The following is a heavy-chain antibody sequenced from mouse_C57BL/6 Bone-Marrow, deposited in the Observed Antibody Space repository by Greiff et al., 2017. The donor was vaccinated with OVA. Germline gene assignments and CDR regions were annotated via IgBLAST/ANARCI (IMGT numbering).Heavy chain of an antibody. V-gene: IGHV1-82*01. CDR3: ARVYDGYYVPFDY. D-gene: IGHD2-3*01. CDR2: IYPGDGDT. CDR1: GYAFSSSW. Sequence: LQESGPELVKPGASVKISCKASGYAFSSSWMNWVKQRPGKGLEWIGRIYPGDGDTNYNGKFKGKATLTADKSSSTAYMQLSSLTSEDSAVYFCARVYDGYYVPFDYWGQGTTLTVSS. J-gene: IGHJ2*01.